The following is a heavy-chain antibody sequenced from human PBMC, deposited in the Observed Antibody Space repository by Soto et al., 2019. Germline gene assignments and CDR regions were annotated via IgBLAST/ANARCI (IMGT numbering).Heavy chain of an antibody. D-gene: IGHD1-1*01. CDR2: INESGST. Sequence: QVQLQQWGAGLVKPSETLSLSCAVYGQSFSGHSWAWIRQPPGKGLEWIGEINESGSTYYNPSLKRSLTISTDTSKNQFSLKLSSVSAADTAAYFCARGSGIVALPGELEDVKYDYWGQGTLVNVSS. V-gene: IGHV4-34*01. CDR1: GQSFSGHS. J-gene: IGHJ4*02. CDR3: ARGSGIVALPGELEDVKYDY.